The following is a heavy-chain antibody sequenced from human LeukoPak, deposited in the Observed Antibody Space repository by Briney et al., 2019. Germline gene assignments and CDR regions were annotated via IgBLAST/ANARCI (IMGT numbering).Heavy chain of an antibody. Sequence: GESLKTSFQGSGYRFTNYWIAWVRQMPGKGLEWMAIVYPRDSDTRYSPSFQGQVTVSADKSINTAYLQWSSLKASDTAMYYCTRPDSTGFYTDWGQGTLVTVSS. CDR2: VYPRDSDT. V-gene: IGHV5-51*01. CDR3: TRPDSTGFYTD. J-gene: IGHJ4*02. D-gene: IGHD3-22*01. CDR1: GYRFTNYW.